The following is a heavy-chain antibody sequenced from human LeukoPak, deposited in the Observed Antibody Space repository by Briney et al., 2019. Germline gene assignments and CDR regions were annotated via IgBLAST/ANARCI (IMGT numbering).Heavy chain of an antibody. CDR2: IYPDDSDT. D-gene: IGHD3-16*01. V-gene: IGHV5-51*01. Sequence: GESLKISCKGSGYSFTNYWIAWVRQMPGKGLEWMGIIYPDDSDTRYSPSFQGQVTISADKSISTAYLQWSSLKASDTAMYSCARIWLRAFDIWGQGTMVTVSS. J-gene: IGHJ3*02. CDR1: GYSFTNYW. CDR3: ARIWLRAFDI.